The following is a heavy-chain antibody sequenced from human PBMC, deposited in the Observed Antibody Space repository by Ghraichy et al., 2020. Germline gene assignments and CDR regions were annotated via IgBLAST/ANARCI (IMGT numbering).Heavy chain of an antibody. V-gene: IGHV3-30*02. Sequence: GGSLRLSCAASGFSFSTYGMHWVRQAPGKGLEWVAFIFDDGSKGFYVDSVKGRFTISRDNSKNTLYLQMNSLRTEDTAVYYCAKDQIAAHGTRFGDHWGQGILVTVSS. J-gene: IGHJ4*02. D-gene: IGHD6-13*01. CDR3: AKDQIAAHGTRFGDH. CDR1: GFSFSTYG. CDR2: IFDDGSKG.